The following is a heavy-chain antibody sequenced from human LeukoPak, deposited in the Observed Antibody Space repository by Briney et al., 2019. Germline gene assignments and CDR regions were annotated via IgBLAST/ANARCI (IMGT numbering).Heavy chain of an antibody. CDR2: ISSSSSTI. V-gene: IGHV3-48*02. D-gene: IGHD4-23*01. Sequence: HSGGSLRLSCAASGFTFSSYSMNWVRQAPGKGLEWVSYISSSSSTIYYADSVKGRFTISRDNAKNSLYLQMNSLRDEDTAVYYCARVSTVVTPGGFDYWGQGTLVTVSS. CDR1: GFTFSSYS. J-gene: IGHJ4*02. CDR3: ARVSTVVTPGGFDY.